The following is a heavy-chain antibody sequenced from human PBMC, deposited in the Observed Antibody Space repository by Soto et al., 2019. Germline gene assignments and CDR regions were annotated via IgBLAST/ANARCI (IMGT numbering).Heavy chain of an antibody. J-gene: IGHJ3*02. Sequence: PVGSLRLSCSASGFTFSSYAMHWVRQAPGKGLEYVSAISSNGGSTYYADSVKGRFTISRDNSKNTLYLQMSSLRAEDTAVYYCVTIAAADPQVDAFDIWGQGTMVTVSS. CDR1: GFTFSSYA. CDR3: VTIAAADPQVDAFDI. V-gene: IGHV3-64D*06. CDR2: ISSNGGST. D-gene: IGHD6-13*01.